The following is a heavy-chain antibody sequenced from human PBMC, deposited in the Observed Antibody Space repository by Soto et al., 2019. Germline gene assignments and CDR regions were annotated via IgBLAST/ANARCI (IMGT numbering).Heavy chain of an antibody. D-gene: IGHD2-2*01. CDR1: GYTFTSYA. J-gene: IGHJ5*02. Sequence: ASVKVSCKASGYTFTSYAMHWVRQAPGQRLEWMGWINAGNGNTKYSQKFQGRVTITRDTSASTAYMELSSLRSEDTAVYYCAGDGGLMAVGDVDQLLSSSYNWFDPWGQGTLVTVSS. V-gene: IGHV1-3*01. CDR3: AGDGGLMAVGDVDQLLSSSYNWFDP. CDR2: INAGNGNT.